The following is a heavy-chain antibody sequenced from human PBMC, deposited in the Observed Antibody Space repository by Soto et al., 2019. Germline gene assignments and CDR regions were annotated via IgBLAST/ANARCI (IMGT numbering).Heavy chain of an antibody. CDR3: ARGRDYYGSGSYSD. CDR2: INHSGST. J-gene: IGHJ4*02. CDR1: GGSFSGYY. D-gene: IGHD3-10*01. V-gene: IGHV4-34*01. Sequence: PSETLSLTCAVYGGSFSGYYWSWIRQPPGKGLEWIGEINHSGSTNYNPSLKSRATISVDTSKNQFSLKLSSVTAADTAVYYCARGRDYYGSGSYSDWGQGTLVTVSS.